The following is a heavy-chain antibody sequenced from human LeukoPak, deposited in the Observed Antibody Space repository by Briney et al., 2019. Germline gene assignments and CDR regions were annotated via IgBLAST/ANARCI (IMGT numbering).Heavy chain of an antibody. D-gene: IGHD4-11*01. Sequence: SETLSLTCTVSGGSISSSTYYRAWIRQPPGKELEWIGSIYYSGNTHYNPSLRSRVTISVDTSKNQFSLKLSSVTATDTAIYYCAGHHGYSKWGYYFDYWGQGTLVTVSS. J-gene: IGHJ4*02. CDR3: AGHHGYSKWGYYFDY. CDR1: GGSISSSTYY. V-gene: IGHV4-39*01. CDR2: IYYSGNT.